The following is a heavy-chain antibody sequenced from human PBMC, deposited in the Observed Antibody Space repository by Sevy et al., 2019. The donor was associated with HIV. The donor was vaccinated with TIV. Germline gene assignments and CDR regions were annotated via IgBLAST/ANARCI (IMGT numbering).Heavy chain of an antibody. CDR3: ARAPKYDFWSGYDPGLDGY. D-gene: IGHD3-3*01. J-gene: IGHJ4*02. CDR2: INSDGSNT. Sequence: GGSLRLSCAASGFTFSSYWMHWVRQAPGKGLVWVSRINSDGSNTSYADSVKGRFTISRDNAKNTLYLQMNSLRAEDTAVYCCARAPKYDFWSGYDPGLDGYWGQGTLVTVSS. CDR1: GFTFSSYW. V-gene: IGHV3-74*01.